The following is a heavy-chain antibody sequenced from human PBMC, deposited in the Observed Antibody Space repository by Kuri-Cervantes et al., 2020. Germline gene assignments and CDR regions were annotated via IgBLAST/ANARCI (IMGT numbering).Heavy chain of an antibody. CDR2: ISAANGDT. CDR1: GYTFTSYG. Sequence: ASVKVSCKASGYTFTSYGISWVRQAPGQGLEWMGWISAANGDTNYAQKFQGRISMTTDTSTNTVYMDLRSLTSDDTAVYYCARRGPRSVVPAAIGYYYYMDVWGKGTTVTVSS. J-gene: IGHJ6*03. CDR3: ARRGPRSVVPAAIGYYYYMDV. D-gene: IGHD2-2*01. V-gene: IGHV1-18*01.